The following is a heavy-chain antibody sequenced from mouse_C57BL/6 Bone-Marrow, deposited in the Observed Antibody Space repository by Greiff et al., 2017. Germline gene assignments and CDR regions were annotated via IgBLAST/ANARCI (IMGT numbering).Heavy chain of an antibody. J-gene: IGHJ1*03. CDR3: ARAGEYFDV. CDR1: GFTFSDYY. Sequence: DVQLVESEGGLVQPGSSMKLSCTASGFTFSDYYMAWVRQVPEKGLEWVANINYDGSSTYYLDSLKSRFIISRDNAKNILYLQMSSLKSEDTATYYCARAGEYFDVWGTGTTVTVSS. V-gene: IGHV5-16*01. CDR2: INYDGSST.